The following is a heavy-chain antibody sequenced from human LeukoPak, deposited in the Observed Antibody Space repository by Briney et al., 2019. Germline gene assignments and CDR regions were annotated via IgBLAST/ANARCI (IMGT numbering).Heavy chain of an antibody. D-gene: IGHD2-2*01. CDR3: ARAQYCSSTSCYHNWFDP. V-gene: IGHV1-2*04. CDR2: INPNSGGT. Sequence: ASVKVSCKASGYTFTSYYMHWVRQAPGQGLEWMGWINPNSGGTNYAQKFQGWVTMTRDTSISTAYMELSRLRSDDTAVYYCARAQYCSSTSCYHNWFDPWGQGTLVTVSS. CDR1: GYTFTSYY. J-gene: IGHJ5*02.